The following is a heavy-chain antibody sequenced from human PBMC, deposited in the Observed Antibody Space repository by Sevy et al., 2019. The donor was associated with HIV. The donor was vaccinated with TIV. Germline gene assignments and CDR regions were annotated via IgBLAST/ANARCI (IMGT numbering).Heavy chain of an antibody. CDR2: ISYDGSNK. D-gene: IGHD6-13*01. V-gene: IGHV3-30-3*01. CDR1: GFTFSSYA. Sequence: GGSLRLSCAASGFTFSSYAMHWVRQAPGKGLEWVAVISYDGSNKYYADSVKGRFTISRDNSKNTLYLQMNSLRAEDTAVYYCAGSSSWFDYFDYWGQGILVTVSS. CDR3: AGSSSWFDYFDY. J-gene: IGHJ4*02.